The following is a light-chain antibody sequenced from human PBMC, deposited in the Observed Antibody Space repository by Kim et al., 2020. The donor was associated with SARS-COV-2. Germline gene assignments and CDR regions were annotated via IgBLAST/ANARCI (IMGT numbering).Light chain of an antibody. CDR1: QDISNY. J-gene: IGKJ1*01. Sequence: DIQMTQSPSSLSASVGDGVTITCRASQDISNYLAWYQQRPGKVPELLIYAASTLQSGVPSRFSGSGSGTDFILTISALQPEDVATYFCHKYNSAPWTFGQGTKVDIK. CDR3: HKYNSAPWT. CDR2: AAS. V-gene: IGKV1-27*01.